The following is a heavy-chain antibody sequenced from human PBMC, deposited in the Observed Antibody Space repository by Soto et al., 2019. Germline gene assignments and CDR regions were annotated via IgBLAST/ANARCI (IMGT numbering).Heavy chain of an antibody. D-gene: IGHD2-21*01. V-gene: IGHV1-69*02. J-gene: IGHJ3*02. CDR2: IIPNLGIA. CDR1: GCTFSSYT. Sequence: QVQLVQSGAEVKKPGSSVKVSCKASGCTFSSYTISWVRQAPGQGLEWMGRIIPNLGIANYAQKFQGRVTITADKSTSTAYMELSILRSEDTAVYYCARAYCGGECYSADAFDIWGQGTIVTVSS. CDR3: ARAYCGGECYSADAFDI.